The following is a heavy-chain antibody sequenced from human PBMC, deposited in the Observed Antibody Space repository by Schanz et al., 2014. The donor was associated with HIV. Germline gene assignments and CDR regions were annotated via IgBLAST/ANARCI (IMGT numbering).Heavy chain of an antibody. D-gene: IGHD6-19*01. J-gene: IGHJ4*02. V-gene: IGHV3-33*06. CDR3: AKVAIHSSGWLPFDY. Sequence: QVQLVESGGGVVQPGRSLRLSCVASGFSFDSFGMHWVRQAPGKGLEWVAVIWYDGNTKFYGDSVKGRFTISRDNSKNTLYLQMNRLRNEDTAQYYCAKVAIHSSGWLPFDYWGQGTLVTVSS. CDR1: GFSFDSFG. CDR2: IWYDGNTK.